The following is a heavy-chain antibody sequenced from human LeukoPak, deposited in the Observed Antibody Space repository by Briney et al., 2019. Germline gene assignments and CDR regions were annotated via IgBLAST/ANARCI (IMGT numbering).Heavy chain of an antibody. J-gene: IGHJ4*02. CDR3: AKDKGPYYYDSDGSLDY. Sequence: GGSLRLSCAASGFTFSSYEMNWVRQAPGKGLEWVSYISSSGSTIYYADSVKGRFTISRDNAKNSLYLQMNSLRAEDTALYYCAKDKGPYYYDSDGSLDYWGQGTLVTVSS. V-gene: IGHV3-48*03. D-gene: IGHD3-22*01. CDR1: GFTFSSYE. CDR2: ISSSGSTI.